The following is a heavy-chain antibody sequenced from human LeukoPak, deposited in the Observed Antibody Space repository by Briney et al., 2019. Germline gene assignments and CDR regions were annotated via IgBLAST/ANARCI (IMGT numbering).Heavy chain of an antibody. D-gene: IGHD4-23*01. CDR1: GFTVSSYS. Sequence: GGSLRLSCAASGFTVSSYSMNWVRQAPGKGLEWVSYISSSSSTIYYADSVKGRFTISRDNAKNTLYLQMNSLRAEDTAVYYCAKSGGDYGGNWFDYWGQGTLVTVSS. V-gene: IGHV3-48*01. J-gene: IGHJ4*02. CDR3: AKSGGDYGGNWFDY. CDR2: ISSSSSTI.